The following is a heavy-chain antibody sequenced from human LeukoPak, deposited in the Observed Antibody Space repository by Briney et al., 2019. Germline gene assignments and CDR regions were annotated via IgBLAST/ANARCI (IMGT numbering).Heavy chain of an antibody. J-gene: IGHJ3*02. CDR2: IYYSGST. Sequence: PSETLSLTCTVSGGSISSYYWSWIRQPPGKGLEWIGYIYYSGSTNYSPSLKSRVTISVDTSKNQFSLKLSSVTAADTAVYYCARHSIIGATEYAFDIWGQGTMVTVSS. D-gene: IGHD1-26*01. CDR3: ARHSIIGATEYAFDI. V-gene: IGHV4-59*08. CDR1: GGSISSYY.